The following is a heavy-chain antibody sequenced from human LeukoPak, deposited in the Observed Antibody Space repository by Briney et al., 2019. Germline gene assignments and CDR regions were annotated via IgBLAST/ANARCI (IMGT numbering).Heavy chain of an antibody. V-gene: IGHV3-53*01. J-gene: IGHJ6*03. CDR3: AKHWSAGSGWYYYYYYMDV. D-gene: IGHD6-19*01. CDR2: IYSDNT. Sequence: GGSLRLSCTVSGFTVSSNSMSWVRQAPGKGLEWVSFIYSDNTHYSDSVKGRFTISRDNSKNTLYLQMNSLRAEDTAVYYCAKHWSAGSGWYYYYYYMDVWGKGTTVTISS. CDR1: GFTVSSNS.